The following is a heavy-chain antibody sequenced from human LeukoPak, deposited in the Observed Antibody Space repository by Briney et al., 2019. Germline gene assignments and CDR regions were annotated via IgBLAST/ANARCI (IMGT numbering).Heavy chain of an antibody. CDR3: AKDQRSIAVAGYFDY. Sequence: PGGSLRLSCAASEFTFSSYAMTWGRQAPGKVLEWVSAIGYSGGSTYYADSVKGRFTISRDNSKNTLYLQMNSLRAEDTAVYYCAKDQRSIAVAGYFDYWGQGTLVTVSS. CDR1: EFTFSSYA. CDR2: IGYSGGST. V-gene: IGHV3-23*01. J-gene: IGHJ4*02. D-gene: IGHD6-19*01.